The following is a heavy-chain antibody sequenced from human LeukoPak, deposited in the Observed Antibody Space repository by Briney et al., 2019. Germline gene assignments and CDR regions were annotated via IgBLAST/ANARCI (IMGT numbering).Heavy chain of an antibody. D-gene: IGHD1-14*01. CDR2: IYHSGST. CDR3: ARGNRGAFDI. Sequence: SETLSLTRAVYGGSFSGYYWSWIRQPPGKGLEWIGYIYHSGSTYYNPSLKSRVTISVDRSKNQFSLRLSSVTAADTAVYYCARGNRGAFDIWGQGTMVTVSS. V-gene: IGHV4-34*01. J-gene: IGHJ3*02. CDR1: GGSFSGYY.